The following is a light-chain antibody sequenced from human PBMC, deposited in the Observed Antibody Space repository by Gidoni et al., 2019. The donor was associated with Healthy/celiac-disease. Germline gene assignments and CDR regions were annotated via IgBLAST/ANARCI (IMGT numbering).Light chain of an antibody. J-gene: IGLJ2*01. CDR3: GSDAGSSTLV. CDR1: SSDVGSYNL. CDR2: EVN. V-gene: IGLV2-23*02. Sequence: QSALTQPASVSGSPGQSITISCTGTSSDVGSYNLVSWYQQHPGKAPKLMIYEVNKRPSGVSNRFSGSKSGNTASLTISVLQAEDEADYYCGSDAGSSTLVFGGGTKLTVL.